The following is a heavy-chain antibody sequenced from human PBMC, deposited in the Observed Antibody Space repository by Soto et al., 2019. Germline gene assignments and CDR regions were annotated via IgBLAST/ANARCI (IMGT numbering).Heavy chain of an antibody. CDR1: GGSISSRSYY. CDR3: ARVPAPGNSYYYYYMDV. V-gene: IGHV4-39*07. J-gene: IGHJ6*03. Sequence: PSETLSLTCTVSGGSISSRSYYWGWIRQPPGKGLEWIGSIYYSGSTKYNPSLKSRVTISVDTTKNQFSLKLSSVTAADTAVYYCARVPAPGNSYYYYYMDVWGKGTTVTVSS. CDR2: IYYSGST. D-gene: IGHD1-1*01.